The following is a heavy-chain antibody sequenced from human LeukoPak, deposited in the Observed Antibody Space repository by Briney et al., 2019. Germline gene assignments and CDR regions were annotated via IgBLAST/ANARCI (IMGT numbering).Heavy chain of an antibody. CDR1: GGSISSYY. J-gene: IGHJ4*02. Sequence: KPSETLSLTCAVYGGSISSYYWSWIRQPPGKGLEWIGYIYYSGSTNYNPSLKSRVTISVDTSKNQFSLKLSSVTAADTAVYYCARDGYYDSSGYDYWGQGTLVTVSS. CDR2: IYYSGST. V-gene: IGHV4-59*01. D-gene: IGHD3-22*01. CDR3: ARDGYYDSSGYDY.